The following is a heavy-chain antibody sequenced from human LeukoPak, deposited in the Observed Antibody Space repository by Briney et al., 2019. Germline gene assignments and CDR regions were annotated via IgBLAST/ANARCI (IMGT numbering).Heavy chain of an antibody. D-gene: IGHD5-18*01. CDR2: INPNSGGT. V-gene: IGHV1-2*02. CDR3: AREIQIWHADFDY. CDR1: GGTFSSYA. J-gene: IGHJ4*02. Sequence: ASVKVSCKASGGTFSSYAISWVRQAPGQGLEWMGWINPNSGGTHFAQEFQGRVTLTRDTSIDTAYMELSRLTSDDTAVYYCAREIQIWHADFDYWGQGTLVTVSS.